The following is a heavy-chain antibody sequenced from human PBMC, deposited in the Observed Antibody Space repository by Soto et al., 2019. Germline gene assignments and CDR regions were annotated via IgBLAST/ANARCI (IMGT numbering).Heavy chain of an antibody. J-gene: IGHJ2*01. D-gene: IGHD6-6*01. Sequence: QVQLQQWGAGLLKPSETLSLTCAVYGGSFSGYYWSWIRQPPGKGLEWIGEINHSGSTNYNPSLKSRVTISVDTSKNQFSLKLSSVTAADTAVYYCARAIAARLDWYFDLWGRGTLVTVSS. CDR1: GGSFSGYY. CDR2: INHSGST. CDR3: ARAIAARLDWYFDL. V-gene: IGHV4-34*01.